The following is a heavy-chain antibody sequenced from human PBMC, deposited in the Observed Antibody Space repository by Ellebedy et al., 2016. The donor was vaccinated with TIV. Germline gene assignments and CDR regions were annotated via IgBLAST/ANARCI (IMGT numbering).Heavy chain of an antibody. J-gene: IGHJ6*02. D-gene: IGHD6-19*01. CDR3: ARQISSGCSRYYYGMDV. V-gene: IGHV5-51*01. CDR2: IYPGDADT. Sequence: GESLKISCTASGYTFTNYWIGWVRPIPGKGLASVGIIYPGDADTRYSPSFEGLVTISADKYISTAYLQWISLKASDTARYYCARQISSGCSRYYYGMDVWGQGTAVTVSS. CDR1: GYTFTNYW.